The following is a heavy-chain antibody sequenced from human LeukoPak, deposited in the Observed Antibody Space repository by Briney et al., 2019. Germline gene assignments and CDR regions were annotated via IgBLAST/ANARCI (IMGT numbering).Heavy chain of an antibody. CDR3: AKDQAYGGNSGYFDY. Sequence: GGSLRLSCAASGFTFSDYYMSWIRQAPGKGLEWVSYISSSGSTIYYADSVKGRFTISRDNAKNSLYLQMNSLRAEDTAVYYCAKDQAYGGNSGYFDYWGQGTLVIVSS. D-gene: IGHD4-23*01. CDR1: GFTFSDYY. V-gene: IGHV3-11*01. J-gene: IGHJ4*02. CDR2: ISSSGSTI.